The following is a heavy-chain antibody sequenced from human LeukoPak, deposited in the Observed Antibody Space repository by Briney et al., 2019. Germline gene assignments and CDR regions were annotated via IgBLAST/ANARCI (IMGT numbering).Heavy chain of an antibody. V-gene: IGHV3-23*01. CDR2: ISGSGGST. Sequence: GGSLRLSCAASGFTFSGYAMSWVRQAPGKGLEWVSAISGSGGSTYYADSVKGRFTISRDNSKNTLYLQMNSLRAEDTAVYYCAKAQYYYDSSGDHDAFDIWGQGTMVTVSS. CDR1: GFTFSGYA. D-gene: IGHD3-22*01. CDR3: AKAQYYYDSSGDHDAFDI. J-gene: IGHJ3*02.